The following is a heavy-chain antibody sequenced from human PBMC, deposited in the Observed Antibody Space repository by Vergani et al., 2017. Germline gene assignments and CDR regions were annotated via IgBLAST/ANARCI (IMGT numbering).Heavy chain of an antibody. V-gene: IGHV3-30-3*01. D-gene: IGHD2-2*02. CDR2: ISFDGTNE. CDR3: VRDRGLCAGGRCYTEAWDY. Sequence: QVQLVESGGGVVQPGTSLRLSCVVSGFALNRHAMYWVRQAPGKGLEWVVGISFDGTNEYYPDLVKGRFTISRDIAKNKLYLQVRNLRLEDTGVYHCVRDRGLCAGGRCYTEAWDYWGQGTPVTVSS. CDR1: GFALNRHA. J-gene: IGHJ4*01.